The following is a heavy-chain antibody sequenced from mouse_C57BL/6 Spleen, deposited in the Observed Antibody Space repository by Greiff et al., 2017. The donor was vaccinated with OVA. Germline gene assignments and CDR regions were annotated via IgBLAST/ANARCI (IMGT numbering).Heavy chain of an antibody. V-gene: IGHV1-62-2*01. D-gene: IGHD1-2*01. CDR2: FYPGSGSI. Sequence: QVQLKQSGAELVKPGASVKLSCKASGYTFTEYTIHWVKQRSGQGLEWIGWFYPGSGSIKYNEKFKDKATLTADKSSSTVYMELSRLTSEDSAVYFCARHEDNYGQQDYAMDYWGQGTSVTVSS. CDR3: ARHEDNYGQQDYAMDY. J-gene: IGHJ4*01. CDR1: GYTFTEYT.